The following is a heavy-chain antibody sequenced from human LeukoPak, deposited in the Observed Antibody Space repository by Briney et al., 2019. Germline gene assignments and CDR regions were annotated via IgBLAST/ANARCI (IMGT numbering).Heavy chain of an antibody. J-gene: IGHJ4*02. CDR3: ARVREYYDNGPWYYFDY. CDR1: GGTFSSYA. V-gene: IGHV1-69*13. Sequence: SVKVSCKASGGTFSSYAISWVRQAPGQGLEWMGGIIPIFGTANYAQKFQGRVTITADEPTSTAYMELSSLRSEDTAVYYCARVREYYDNGPWYYFDYWGQGTLVTVSS. CDR2: IIPIFGTA. D-gene: IGHD3-3*01.